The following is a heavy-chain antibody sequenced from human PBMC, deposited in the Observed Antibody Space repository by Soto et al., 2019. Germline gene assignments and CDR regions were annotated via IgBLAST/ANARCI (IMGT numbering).Heavy chain of an antibody. D-gene: IGHD3-16*01. Sequence: QVQLQESGPGLVKPSQTLSLTCTVSGGSISSGGYYWSWIRQHPGKGLEWIGYIYYSGSTYYNPSLKSRVTTTADTSKNQVSLKLSSVTAADTAVYYCARVGGINWFDPWGQGTLVTVSS. CDR3: ARVGGINWFDP. V-gene: IGHV4-31*03. CDR2: IYYSGST. CDR1: GGSISSGGYY. J-gene: IGHJ5*02.